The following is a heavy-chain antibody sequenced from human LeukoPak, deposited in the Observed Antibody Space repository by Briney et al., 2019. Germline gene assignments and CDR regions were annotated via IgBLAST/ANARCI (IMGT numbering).Heavy chain of an antibody. CDR2: ISSSSSYI. V-gene: IGHV3-21*01. CDR1: GFTFSSYS. J-gene: IGHJ4*02. CDR3: ARDYSSGWYSDY. D-gene: IGHD6-19*01. Sequence: GGSLRLSCAASGFTFSSYSMNWVRQAPGKGLEWVSSISSSSSYIYYADSVKGRFTISRDNAKNSLYLQMNSLRAEDTAVYYCARDYSSGWYSDYWGQGTLVTVSS.